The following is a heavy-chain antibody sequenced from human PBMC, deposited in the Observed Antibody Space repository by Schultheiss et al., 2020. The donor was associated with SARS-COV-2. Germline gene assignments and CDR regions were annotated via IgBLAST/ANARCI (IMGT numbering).Heavy chain of an antibody. CDR3: ASQLTGLGH. Sequence: SETLSLTCAVYGGSFSGYYWSWIRQPPGKGLEWIGEINHSGSTNYNPSLKSRVTISLDTSKNQFSLKLSSVTAADRGVYYRASQLTGLGHWGQGTLVTVSS. CDR2: INHSGST. CDR1: GGSFSGYY. D-gene: IGHD1-20*01. V-gene: IGHV4-34*01. J-gene: IGHJ5*02.